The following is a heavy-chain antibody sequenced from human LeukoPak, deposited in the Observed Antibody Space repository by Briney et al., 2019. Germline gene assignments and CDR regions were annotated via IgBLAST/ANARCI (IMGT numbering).Heavy chain of an antibody. D-gene: IGHD3-10*01. CDR1: GFTVSSNY. V-gene: IGHV3-53*01. Sequence: GGSLRLSCAASGFTVSSNYMSWVRQARGKWLECISVIYSAGTTNYADSVKGRFTISRDISKNTVYLQMNSLRDEDTAVYHCARTPNYYCGSGNYYNDWGQGTLVTVSS. J-gene: IGHJ4*02. CDR2: IYSAGTT. CDR3: ARTPNYYCGSGNYYND.